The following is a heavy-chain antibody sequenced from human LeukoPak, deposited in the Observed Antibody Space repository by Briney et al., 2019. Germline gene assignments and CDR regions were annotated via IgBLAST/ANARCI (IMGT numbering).Heavy chain of an antibody. J-gene: IGHJ4*02. CDR2: IFYSGST. Sequence: SQTLSLTCTVSGGSIISADHYWSWIRQPPGKGLEWIGYIFYSGSTYYNPSLKSRLTISVDTSKNQFSLKLSSVTAADTAVYYCARGVSGSGKGGFDYWGQGTLVTVSS. CDR3: ARGVSGSGKGGFDY. CDR1: GGSIISADHY. D-gene: IGHD3-10*01. V-gene: IGHV4-30-4*01.